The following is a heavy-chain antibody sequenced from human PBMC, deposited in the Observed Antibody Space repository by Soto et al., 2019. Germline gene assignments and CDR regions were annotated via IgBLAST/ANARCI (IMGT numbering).Heavy chain of an antibody. D-gene: IGHD3-9*01. J-gene: IGHJ6*02. Sequence: GASVKVSCKASGYTFTGYYMHWVRQAPGQGLERMGWINPNSGGTNYAQKFQGWVTMTRDTSISTAYMELSRLRSDDTAVYYCAREADYDILTGYYPPVYYYYGMDVWGQGTTVTVSS. CDR3: AREADYDILTGYYPPVYYYYGMDV. CDR2: INPNSGGT. CDR1: GYTFTGYY. V-gene: IGHV1-2*04.